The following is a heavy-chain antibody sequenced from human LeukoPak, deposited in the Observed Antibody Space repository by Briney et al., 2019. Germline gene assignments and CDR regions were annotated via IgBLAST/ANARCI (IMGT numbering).Heavy chain of an antibody. V-gene: IGHV3-30*02. D-gene: IGHD5-24*01. CDR1: GFTFSSYA. CDR3: AKGENGYPDY. J-gene: IGHJ4*02. CDR2: IRYDGSKE. Sequence: GRSLRLSCAASGFTFSSYAMHWVRQAPGKGLEWVAFIRYDGSKEYYADSVKGRFTISRDNSKNTLYLQMNSLRPEDTAVYYCAKGENGYPDYWGQGTLDTVSS.